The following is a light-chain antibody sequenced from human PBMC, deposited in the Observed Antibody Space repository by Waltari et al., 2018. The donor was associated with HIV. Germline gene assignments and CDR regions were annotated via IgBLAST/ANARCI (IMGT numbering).Light chain of an antibody. CDR3: MQGTHWPYT. CDR2: QVS. CDR1: QSLVYSVRNTY. J-gene: IGKJ2*01. Sequence: DVVMTQSPLSPPVTLGQPASISCRSRQSLVYSVRNTYLNWFHQRPGQPPRRLIYQVSNRDSGVPDRFSGSGSGTDFTLKISRVEGEDVGLYYCMQGTHWPYTFGQGTKLEIK. V-gene: IGKV2-30*01.